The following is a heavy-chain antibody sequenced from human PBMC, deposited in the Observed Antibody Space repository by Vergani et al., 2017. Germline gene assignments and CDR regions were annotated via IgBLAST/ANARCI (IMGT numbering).Heavy chain of an antibody. CDR2: IIPIFGTA. Sequence: QVQLVQSGAEVKKPGSLVKVSCKASGGTFSSYAISWVRQAPGQGLEWMGGIIPIFGTANYAQKFQGRVTITADESTSTAYMELSSLRSEDTAVYYCATSSTYYYDSSEEWFDPWGQGTLVPVSS. CDR3: ATSSTYYYDSSEEWFDP. V-gene: IGHV1-69*01. CDR1: GGTFSSYA. J-gene: IGHJ5*02. D-gene: IGHD3-22*01.